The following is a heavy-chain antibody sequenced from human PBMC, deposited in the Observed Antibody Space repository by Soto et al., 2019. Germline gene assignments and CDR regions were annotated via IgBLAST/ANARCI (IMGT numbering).Heavy chain of an antibody. J-gene: IGHJ6*01. CDR2: ISYDGSNK. V-gene: IGHV3-30*18. D-gene: IGHD1-7*01. CDR3: AKDLELRLYYYYGMDV. CDR1: GFTFSSYG. Sequence: QVQLVESGGGVVQPGRSLRLSCAASGFTFSSYGMHWVRQAPGKGLEWVAVISYDGSNKYYADSVKGRFTISRDNSKNTLYLQMNSLRAEDTAVYYCAKDLELRLYYYYGMDVW.